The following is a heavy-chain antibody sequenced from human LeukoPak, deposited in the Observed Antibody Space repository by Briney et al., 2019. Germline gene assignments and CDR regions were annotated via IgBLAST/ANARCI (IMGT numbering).Heavy chain of an antibody. CDR2: ISSTGSTK. Sequence: GGSLRLSCAASGFTFSSYEMNWVRQAPGKGLEWISYISSTGSTKYYGDSVKGRFAISRDNAKNSLWLQMNSLRAEDTAVYYCARGYSSGWYFFAYWGQGTLVTVSS. CDR1: GFTFSSYE. D-gene: IGHD6-19*01. CDR3: ARGYSSGWYFFAY. J-gene: IGHJ4*02. V-gene: IGHV3-48*03.